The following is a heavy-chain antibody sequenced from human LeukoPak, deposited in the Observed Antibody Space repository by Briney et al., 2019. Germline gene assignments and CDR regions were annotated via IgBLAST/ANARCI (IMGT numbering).Heavy chain of an antibody. Sequence: ASVTVSCKASGYTFTGYYMHWVRQAPGQGLEWMGRINPNSGGTNYAQKFQGRVTMTRDTSISTAYMELSRLRSDDTAVYYCARGRYDSSGYALNWFDPWGQGTLVTVSS. J-gene: IGHJ5*02. V-gene: IGHV1-2*06. CDR1: GYTFTGYY. CDR3: ARGRYDSSGYALNWFDP. CDR2: INPNSGGT. D-gene: IGHD3-22*01.